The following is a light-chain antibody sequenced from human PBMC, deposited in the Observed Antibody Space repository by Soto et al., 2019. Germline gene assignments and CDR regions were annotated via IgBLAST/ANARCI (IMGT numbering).Light chain of an antibody. CDR3: SSYAGSNNTYV. V-gene: IGLV2-8*01. CDR1: SSDVDDNNY. CDR2: EVS. J-gene: IGLJ1*01. Sequence: QSVLTQPPSASGSPGQSVTISCTGTSSDVDDNNYVSWYQQHPGKAPKLMIYEVSKWPSGVPDRFSGSKSGNTASLTVSGLQAEDEADYYCSSYAGSNNTYVFGTGTKVTVL.